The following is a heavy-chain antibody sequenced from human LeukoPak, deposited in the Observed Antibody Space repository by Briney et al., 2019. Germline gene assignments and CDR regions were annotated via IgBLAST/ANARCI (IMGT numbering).Heavy chain of an antibody. J-gene: IGHJ4*02. CDR1: GSSFTNSW. Sequence: GESLKISCKGSGSSFTNSWTGWVRQMPGKGLEWMGIIYPGDSDTRYSPSFQGQVTISADKSISTAYLQWSSLKASDTAMYYCARQADWQWPYYFDYWGQGTLVAVSS. CDR3: ARQADWQWPYYFDY. D-gene: IGHD6-19*01. V-gene: IGHV5-51*01. CDR2: IYPGDSDT.